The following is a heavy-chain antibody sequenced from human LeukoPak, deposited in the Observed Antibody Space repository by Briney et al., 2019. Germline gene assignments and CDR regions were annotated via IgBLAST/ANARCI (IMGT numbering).Heavy chain of an antibody. CDR2: IYTSGST. CDR1: GGPISSGSYY. CDR3: ARGYSGSYSFDY. Sequence: SQTLSLTCTVSGGPISSGSYYWGWIRQPAGKGLEWVGRIYTSGSTNYNPSLKSRVTISVIMSKNQFSLELSSVTAGDTAVYYCARGYSGSYSFDYWGQGTLVTVSS. V-gene: IGHV4-61*02. J-gene: IGHJ4*02. D-gene: IGHD1-26*01.